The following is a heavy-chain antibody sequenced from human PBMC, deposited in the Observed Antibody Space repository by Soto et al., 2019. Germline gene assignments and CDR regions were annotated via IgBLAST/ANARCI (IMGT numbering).Heavy chain of an antibody. J-gene: IGHJ4*02. CDR3: VRGGNPYHYATSGPGTFDK. CDR2: TSFSGYT. V-gene: IGHV4-30-4*01. Sequence: QVQLQESGPGLVKPSQTLSLTCTVSGDSVSGGDSYWSWIRQPPGKALEWIGYTSFSGYTSYTPSLKIRFTISVDMSKSQFSLRLTSVTAADTAIYYCVRGGNPYHYATSGPGTFDKWGQGTLVSVSS. CDR1: GDSVSGGDSY. D-gene: IGHD3-22*01.